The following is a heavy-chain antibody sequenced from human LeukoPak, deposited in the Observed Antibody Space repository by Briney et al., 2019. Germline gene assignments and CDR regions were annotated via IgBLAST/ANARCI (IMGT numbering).Heavy chain of an antibody. D-gene: IGHD4-17*01. CDR1: GFTFSSYS. J-gene: IGHJ4*02. V-gene: IGHV3-21*04. CDR2: ISSSSSYI. Sequence: GGSLGLSCAASGFTFSSYSMNWVRQAPGKGLEWVSSISSSSSYIYYADSVKGRFTISRDNAKNSLYLQMNSLRAEDTAVYYCAKVHDYGAPGVLYFDYWGQGTLVTVSS. CDR3: AKVHDYGAPGVLYFDY.